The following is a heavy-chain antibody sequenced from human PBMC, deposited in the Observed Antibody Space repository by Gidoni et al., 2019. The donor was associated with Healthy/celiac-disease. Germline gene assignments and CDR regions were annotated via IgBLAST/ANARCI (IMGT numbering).Heavy chain of an antibody. Sequence: QVQLQESGPGLVKPSETLSLTCTAPGGSISSYYWSWIRQPPGKGLEWIGYIYYSGSTNYNPSLKSRVTISVDTSKNQFSLKLSSVTAADTAVYYCARRLAGVGAFDIWGQGTMVTVSS. CDR1: GGSISSYY. CDR2: IYYSGST. V-gene: IGHV4-59*01. CDR3: ARRLAGVGAFDI. J-gene: IGHJ3*02. D-gene: IGHD6-19*01.